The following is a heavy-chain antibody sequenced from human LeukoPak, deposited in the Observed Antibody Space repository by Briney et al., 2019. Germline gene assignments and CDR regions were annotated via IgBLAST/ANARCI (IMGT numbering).Heavy chain of an antibody. D-gene: IGHD3-9*01. CDR3: ARERPRGYYDISTPVDYFDY. CDR2: ISSSGSTI. Sequence: GGSLRLSCAASGFTFSSYEMNWVRQAPGKGLEWVSYISSSGSTIYYADSVKGRFTISRDNAKNSLYLQMNSLRAEDTAVYYCARERPRGYYDISTPVDYFDYWGQGTLVTVSS. J-gene: IGHJ4*02. V-gene: IGHV3-48*03. CDR1: GFTFSSYE.